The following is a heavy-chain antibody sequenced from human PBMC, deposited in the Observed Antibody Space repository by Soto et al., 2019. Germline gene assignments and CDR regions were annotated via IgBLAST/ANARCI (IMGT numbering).Heavy chain of an antibody. CDR1: GFTFTSSA. Sequence: SVKVSCKASGFTFTSSAMQWVRQARGQRLEWIGWIVVGSGETIYAQKFQGRVTMTEDTSTDTAYMELSSLRSEDTAVYYCATGQWLVLLGYWGQGTLVTVSS. CDR2: IVVGSGET. J-gene: IGHJ4*02. V-gene: IGHV1-58*02. D-gene: IGHD6-19*01. CDR3: ATGQWLVLLGY.